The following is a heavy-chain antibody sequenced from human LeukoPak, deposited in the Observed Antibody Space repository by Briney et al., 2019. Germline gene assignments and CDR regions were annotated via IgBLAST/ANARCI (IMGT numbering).Heavy chain of an antibody. Sequence: GESLKISCKGSGYSFASYWIGWVRQMPGKGLEWMGIIYPGDSDTRYSPSFQGQVTVSADKSISTAFLQWSSLKAPDTAMYYCARLRGVTLLTYFDYWGQGTLVTVSS. D-gene: IGHD3-10*01. CDR3: ARLRGVTLLTYFDY. CDR1: GYSFASYW. V-gene: IGHV5-51*01. J-gene: IGHJ4*02. CDR2: IYPGDSDT.